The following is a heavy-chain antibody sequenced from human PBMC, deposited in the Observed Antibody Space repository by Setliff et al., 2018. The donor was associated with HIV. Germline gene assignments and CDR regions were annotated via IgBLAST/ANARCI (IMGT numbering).Heavy chain of an antibody. J-gene: IGHJ6*03. CDR2: SRNKAKSYTT. D-gene: IGHD6-6*01. V-gene: IGHV3-72*01. Sequence: SGGSLRLSCAASGFIFSDYFMDWVRQAPGKGLEWVGRSRNKAKSYTTEFAASVKGRFTISRDNGKNSLYLQMNSLRAEDTAVYYCARGLRSSTYYYYYYMDVWGKGTTVTVS. CDR3: ARGLRSSTYYYYYYMDV. CDR1: GFIFSDYF.